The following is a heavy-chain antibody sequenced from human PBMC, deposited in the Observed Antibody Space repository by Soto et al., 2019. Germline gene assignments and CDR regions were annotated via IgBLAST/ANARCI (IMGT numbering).Heavy chain of an antibody. CDR3: ARYFREHDYSNYVHNWFDP. V-gene: IGHV1-18*01. D-gene: IGHD4-4*01. CDR1: GYTFTSYG. J-gene: IGHJ5*02. CDR2: ISAYNGNT. Sequence: ASVKVSCKASGYTFTSYGISWVRQAPGQGLEWMGWISAYNGNTNYAQKLQGRVTMTTDTSTSTAYMELRSLRSDDTAVYYCARYFREHDYSNYVHNWFDPWGQGTLVTVSS.